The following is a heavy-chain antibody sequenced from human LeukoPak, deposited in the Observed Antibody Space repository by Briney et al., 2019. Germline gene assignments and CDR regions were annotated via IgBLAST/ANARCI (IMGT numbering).Heavy chain of an antibody. CDR2: ISYDGSNK. CDR1: GFTFSNFA. J-gene: IGHJ3*02. D-gene: IGHD6-19*01. V-gene: IGHV3-30*04. CDR3: AKGAVAGSQLPNDAFDI. Sequence: PGGSLRLSCAASGFTFSNFAMHWVRQAPGKGLEWVAVISYDGSNKYYADSVKGRLTISRDNSKNTLYLQMNSLRAEDTAVYYCAKGAVAGSQLPNDAFDIWGQGTMVTVSS.